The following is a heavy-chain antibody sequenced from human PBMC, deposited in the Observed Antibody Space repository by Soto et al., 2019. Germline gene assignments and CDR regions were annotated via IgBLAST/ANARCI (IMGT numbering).Heavy chain of an antibody. CDR2: IIPIFGTA. CDR1: GGTFSSYA. CDR3: ARDSSGYSEPRYYYGMDV. V-gene: IGHV1-69*13. J-gene: IGHJ6*02. Sequence: ASVKVSCKASGGTFSSYAISWVRQAPGQGLEWMGGIIPIFGTANYAQRFQGRVTITADESTSTAYMELSSLRSEDTAVYYCARDSSGYSEPRYYYGMDVSGQGTTVTVYS. D-gene: IGHD3-22*01.